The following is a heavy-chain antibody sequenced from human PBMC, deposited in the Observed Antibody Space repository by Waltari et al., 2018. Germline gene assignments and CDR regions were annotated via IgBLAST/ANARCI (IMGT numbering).Heavy chain of an antibody. CDR2: TYGGGDT. D-gene: IGHD3-22*01. J-gene: IGHJ3*01. Sequence: QLVQSGGDLIQPGGSLRLSCKASGLFVSDRYMIWVRPDPGEGLECLSVTYGGGDTYYAASVEGRFTVSRDSSENTIFLQMNSLRPEDTAVYYCARDGDYYDFNADHDVFDVWGQGTTVHVSS. CDR1: GLFVSDRY. V-gene: IGHV3-53*01. CDR3: ARDGDYYDFNADHDVFDV.